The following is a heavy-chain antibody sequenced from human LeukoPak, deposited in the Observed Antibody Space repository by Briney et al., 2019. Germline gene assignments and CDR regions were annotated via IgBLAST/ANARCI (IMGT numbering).Heavy chain of an antibody. CDR3: ARGRYYYDSSGYYYWFDT. V-gene: IGHV4-34*01. Sequence: SETLSLTCAVYGGSFSGYYWSWIRQPPGKGLEWIGEINHSGSTNYNPSLKSRVTISVDTSKNQFSLKLSSVTAADTAVYYCARGRYYYDSSGYYYWFDTWGQGTLVTVSS. CDR1: GGSFSGYY. CDR2: INHSGST. D-gene: IGHD3-22*01. J-gene: IGHJ5*02.